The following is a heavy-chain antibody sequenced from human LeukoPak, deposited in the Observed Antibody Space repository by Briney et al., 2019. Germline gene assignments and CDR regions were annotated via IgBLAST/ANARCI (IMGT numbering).Heavy chain of an antibody. V-gene: IGHV3-7*01. CDR2: IKQDGSEK. CDR3: ARDLGPGQYYYYYIDV. Sequence: GGSLRLSCAASEFTFSSYWMSWVRQAPGKGLEWVANIKQDGSEKYYVDSVKGRFTISRDNARNSLYLQMNSLRAEDTAVYYCARDLGPGQYYYYYIDVWGKGTTVTVSS. J-gene: IGHJ6*03. CDR1: EFTFSSYW. D-gene: IGHD3-16*01.